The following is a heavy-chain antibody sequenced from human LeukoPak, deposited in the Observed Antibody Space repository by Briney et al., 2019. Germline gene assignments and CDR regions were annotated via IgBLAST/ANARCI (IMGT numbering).Heavy chain of an antibody. V-gene: IGHV3-48*04. CDR3: AREIVGATPYFDY. CDR2: ISTSSSII. Sequence: GGSLRLSCEASGFIFSNFWMHWVRQAPGKGLEWVSYISTSSSIIYFADSVKSRFTISRDNAKNSLYLQMDSLRAEDTAVYYCAREIVGATPYFDYWGRGTLVTVSS. D-gene: IGHD1-26*01. J-gene: IGHJ4*02. CDR1: GFIFSNFW.